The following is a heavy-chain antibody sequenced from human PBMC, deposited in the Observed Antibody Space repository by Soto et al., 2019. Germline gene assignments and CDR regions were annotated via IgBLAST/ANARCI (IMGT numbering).Heavy chain of an antibody. Sequence: QVQLVESGGSVVQPGMSLRLSCEASGFTLSNFGMHWVRQAPGKGLEWVAVIGSDETRRSYADSVKGRFTISRDNSENTLYVQMNSLRAEDTAVYYCARDPGYYDSSGSYSSRYYFDYWGQGTLVTVSS. V-gene: IGHV3-33*01. CDR2: IGSDETRR. CDR3: ARDPGYYDSSGSYSSRYYFDY. CDR1: GFTLSNFG. D-gene: IGHD3-22*01. J-gene: IGHJ4*02.